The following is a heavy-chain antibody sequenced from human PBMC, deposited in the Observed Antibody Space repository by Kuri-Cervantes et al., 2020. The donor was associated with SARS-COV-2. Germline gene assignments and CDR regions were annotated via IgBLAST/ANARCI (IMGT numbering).Heavy chain of an antibody. Sequence: ASVKVSCKASGYTFTSYDINWVRQATGQGLEWMGWMNPNSGNTGYVQKFQGRVTITRNTSISTAYMELSSLRSEDTAVYYCARSSSSSVYYYYYMDVWGKGTTVTVSS. V-gene: IGHV1-8*03. CDR3: ARSSSSSVYYYYYMDV. J-gene: IGHJ6*03. D-gene: IGHD6-6*01. CDR1: GYTFTSYD. CDR2: MNPNSGNT.